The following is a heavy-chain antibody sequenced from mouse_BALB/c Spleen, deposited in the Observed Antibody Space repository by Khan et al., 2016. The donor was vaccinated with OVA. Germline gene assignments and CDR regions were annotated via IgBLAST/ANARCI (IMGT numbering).Heavy chain of an antibody. CDR1: GHTFTKFG. V-gene: IGHV9-3-1*01. CDR2: LNTYTGEP. CDR3: ARPPYFSYVLDN. Sequence: IQLVQSGPEVKKPGETVKISCKASGHTFTKFGMNWVKQAPGKGLKWMGWLNTYTGEPTYADDFNGRFAFSLETPASTAYLQINNLKNEDTATYFCARPPYFSYVLDNWGQGTSVTVSS. D-gene: IGHD2-10*01. J-gene: IGHJ4*01.